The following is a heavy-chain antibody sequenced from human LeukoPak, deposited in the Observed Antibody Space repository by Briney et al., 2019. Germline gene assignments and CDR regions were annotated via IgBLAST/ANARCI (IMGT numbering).Heavy chain of an antibody. J-gene: IGHJ6*02. V-gene: IGHV1-24*01. Sequence: ASVKVSCKVSGYTLTELSMHWVRQAPGKGLEWMGGFDPEDGETIYAQKFQGRVTMTEDTSTDTAYMELSSLRSDDTAVYYSATDPSGDYVNYYNGMDVWGQGTTVTVSS. CDR1: GYTLTELS. CDR2: FDPEDGET. D-gene: IGHD4-17*01. CDR3: ATDPSGDYVNYYNGMDV.